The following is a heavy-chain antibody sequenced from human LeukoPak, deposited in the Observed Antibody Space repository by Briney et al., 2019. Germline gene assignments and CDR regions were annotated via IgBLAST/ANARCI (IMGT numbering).Heavy chain of an antibody. CDR3: ASGPTNFWSGLRAFDM. CDR1: GFTFSSYG. V-gene: IGHV3-23*01. J-gene: IGHJ3*02. Sequence: GGSLRLSCAASGFTFSSYGMNWVRQAPGKRLEWVSGFSGSTGSTYYADSVKGRLTISRDTSKNTLYLQMSSLRAEDTAVYYCASGPTNFWSGLRAFDMWGQGTMVTVSS. D-gene: IGHD3-3*01. CDR2: FSGSTGST.